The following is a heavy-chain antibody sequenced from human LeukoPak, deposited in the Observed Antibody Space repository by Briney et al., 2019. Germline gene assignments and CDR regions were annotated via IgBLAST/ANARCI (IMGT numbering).Heavy chain of an antibody. V-gene: IGHV4-39*01. CDR1: GFTFSSYE. CDR2: IYYSGST. D-gene: IGHD6-13*01. Sequence: PGGSLRLSCAASGFTFSSYEMNWVRQAPGKGLEWLGSIYYSGSTYYNPSLKSRVTISVDTSKNQFSLKLNSVTAADTAVYYCARPHRAGWFDPWGQGILVTVSS. J-gene: IGHJ5*02. CDR3: ARPHRAGWFDP.